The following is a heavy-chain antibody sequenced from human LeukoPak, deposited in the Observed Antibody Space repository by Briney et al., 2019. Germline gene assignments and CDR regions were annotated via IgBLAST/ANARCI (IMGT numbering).Heavy chain of an antibody. J-gene: IGHJ6*03. V-gene: IGHV3-23*01. CDR1: GFTFSGSA. D-gene: IGHD3-10*01. Sequence: PGGSLRLSCAASGFTFSGSAMHWVRQAPGKGLEWVSAISGSGGSTYYADSVKGRFTISRDNSKNTLYLQMNSLRAEDTAVYYCAKETLFTYGSGSYPHYMDVWGKGTTVTISS. CDR3: AKETLFTYGSGSYPHYMDV. CDR2: ISGSGGST.